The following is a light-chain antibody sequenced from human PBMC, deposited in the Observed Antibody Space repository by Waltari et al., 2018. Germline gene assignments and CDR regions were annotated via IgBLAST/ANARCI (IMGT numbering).Light chain of an antibody. CDR3: MRATQSPWT. J-gene: IGKJ1*01. V-gene: IGKV2-24*01. CDR1: QSLVHRDGKTY. CDR2: KIS. Sequence: DIVMTQTPLYSAGTLGQPGYIYCRSSQSLVHRDGKTYLSWLQHGPGQPPRILIYKISNRVVGVPDRFGGSEAGTDSTLKISIGNAENVGVYYCMRATQSPWTLGQGTKVEIK.